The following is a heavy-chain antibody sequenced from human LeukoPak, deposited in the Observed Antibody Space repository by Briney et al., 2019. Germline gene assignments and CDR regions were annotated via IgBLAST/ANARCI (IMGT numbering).Heavy chain of an antibody. Sequence: GGSLRLSCAASGFTFSDYYMSWIRQAPGKGLEWVSYISSSGSTIYYADSVKGRFTISRDNAKNSLYLQMNSLRAEDTALYHCARNRGSGYYFYTDVWGKGTTVTISS. J-gene: IGHJ6*03. CDR1: GFTFSDYY. CDR3: ARNRGSGYYFYTDV. V-gene: IGHV3-11*01. D-gene: IGHD2/OR15-2a*01. CDR2: ISSSGSTI.